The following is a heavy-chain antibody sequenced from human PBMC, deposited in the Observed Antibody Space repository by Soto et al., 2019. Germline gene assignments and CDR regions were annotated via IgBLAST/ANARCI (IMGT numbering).Heavy chain of an antibody. D-gene: IGHD3-10*01. Sequence: QVQLVQSGAEVKKPGASVKVSCKASGYTFTSYGISWVRQAPGQGLEWMGWISAYNGNTNYAQKLQGRVTMTTDTYTSTAYMELRSLRSDDTAVYYWATTAYPTHSAYFVYWGQGTLVTVSS. J-gene: IGHJ4*02. CDR1: GYTFTSYG. CDR2: ISAYNGNT. CDR3: ATTAYPTHSAYFVY. V-gene: IGHV1-18*01.